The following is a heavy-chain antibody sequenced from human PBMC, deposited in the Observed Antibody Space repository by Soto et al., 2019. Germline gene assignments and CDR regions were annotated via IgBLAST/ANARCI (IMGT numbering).Heavy chain of an antibody. CDR2: ISYDGSNK. Sequence: GGSLRLSCAASGFTFSSYGMHWVRQAPGKGLEWVAVISYDGSNKYYADSVKGRFTISRDNSKNTLYLQMNSLRAEDTAVYYCAKGHDFWSGYYYYGMGVWGQGTTVTVPS. J-gene: IGHJ6*02. V-gene: IGHV3-30*18. D-gene: IGHD3-3*01. CDR1: GFTFSSYG. CDR3: AKGHDFWSGYYYYGMGV.